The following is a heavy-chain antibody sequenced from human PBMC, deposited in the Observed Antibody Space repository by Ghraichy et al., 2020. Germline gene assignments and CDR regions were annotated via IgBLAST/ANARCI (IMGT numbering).Heavy chain of an antibody. CDR2: LWHDGSHE. Sequence: GESLNISCAASGFIFSDYGMHWVRQAPGKGLEWVASLWHDGSHEDHADSVRGRLIISRDNSMNTLYLQMNNLRVEDTAVYYCARWNDSGRDLEYWGQGTLVTVSS. V-gene: IGHV3-33*01. CDR3: ARWNDSGRDLEY. CDR1: GFIFSDYG. J-gene: IGHJ4*02. D-gene: IGHD6-25*01.